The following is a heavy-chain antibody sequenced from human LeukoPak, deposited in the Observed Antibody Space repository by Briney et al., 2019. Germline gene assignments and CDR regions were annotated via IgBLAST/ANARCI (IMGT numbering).Heavy chain of an antibody. Sequence: GGSLRLSCAASGYTFTSYAMHWVRQAPGQRLEWMGWINAGNGNTKYSQEFQGRVTITRDTSASTAYMELSSLRSEDMAVYYCARGGYSGYDLEGEFDYWGQGTLVTVSS. CDR3: ARGGYSGYDLEGEFDY. CDR1: GYTFTSYA. J-gene: IGHJ4*02. V-gene: IGHV1-3*03. CDR2: INAGNGNT. D-gene: IGHD5-12*01.